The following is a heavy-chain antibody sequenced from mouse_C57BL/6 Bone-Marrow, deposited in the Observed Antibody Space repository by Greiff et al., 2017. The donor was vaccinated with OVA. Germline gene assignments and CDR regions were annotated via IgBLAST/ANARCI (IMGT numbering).Heavy chain of an antibody. J-gene: IGHJ3*01. CDR1: GYTFTSYW. CDR2: IYPSDSET. D-gene: IGHD1-1*01. V-gene: IGHV1-61*01. Sequence: QVQLQQPGAELVRPGSSVKLSCKASGYTFTSYWMDWVKQRPGQGLEWIGNIYPSDSETHYNQKFKDKATLTVDKSSSTAYMQLSSLTSEDSAVDYCATPSITTVVAPFAYWGQGTLVTVSA. CDR3: ATPSITTVVAPFAY.